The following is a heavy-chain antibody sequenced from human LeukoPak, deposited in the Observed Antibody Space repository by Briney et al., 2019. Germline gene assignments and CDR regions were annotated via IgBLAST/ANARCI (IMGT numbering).Heavy chain of an antibody. V-gene: IGHV4-59*13. Sequence: SETLSLTCTVYGGPLTISYWSWIRQPPGRGLEWIGYIYYTGITKYHPSLEGRVTMSLDMSKNLISLNLDPVTAADTAVYYCVRGERCGGDCSSLQQWGQGTLITVSS. CDR3: VRGERCGGDCSSLQQ. J-gene: IGHJ1*01. D-gene: IGHD2-21*02. CDR1: GGPLTISY. CDR2: IYYTGIT.